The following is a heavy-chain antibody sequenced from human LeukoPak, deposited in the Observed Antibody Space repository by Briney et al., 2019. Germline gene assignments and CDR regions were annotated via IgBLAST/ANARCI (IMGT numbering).Heavy chain of an antibody. V-gene: IGHV3-21*01. CDR3: ARVGPYVLLTWSGAFDI. Sequence: PEGSLRLSCAASGFTFSSYSMNWVRQAPGKGLEWVSSISSSSSYIYYADSVKGRFTISRDNAKNSLYLQMNSLRAEDTAVYYCARVGPYVLLTWSGAFDIWGQGTMVTVSS. J-gene: IGHJ3*02. D-gene: IGHD3-10*01. CDR2: ISSSSSYI. CDR1: GFTFSSYS.